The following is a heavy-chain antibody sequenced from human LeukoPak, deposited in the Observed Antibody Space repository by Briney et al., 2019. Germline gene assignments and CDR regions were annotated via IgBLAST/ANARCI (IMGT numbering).Heavy chain of an antibody. J-gene: IGHJ4*02. CDR2: INPNSGGT. D-gene: IGHD1-26*01. V-gene: IGHV1-2*02. Sequence: ASVKVSCTASGYTFTGYYMHWVRQAPGQGLEWMGWINPNSGGTNYVQKFQGRVTMTRDTSISTAYMELSRLRSDDTAVYYCARGYSGSYPPDYWGQGTLVTVSS. CDR3: ARGYSGSYPPDY. CDR1: GYTFTGYY.